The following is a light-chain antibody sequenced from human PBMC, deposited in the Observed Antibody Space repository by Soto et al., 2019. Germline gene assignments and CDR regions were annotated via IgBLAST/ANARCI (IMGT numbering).Light chain of an antibody. CDR2: DVS. Sequence: QSVLTQPASVSGSPGQSIAISCTGTGSDVGGYDYVSWYQQHPGKAPKLMIYDVSNRPSGVSNRFSGSKSDNTASLTISGLQAEDEADYYCSSYTSSSTYVFGTGTKVTVL. J-gene: IGLJ1*01. CDR1: GSDVGGYDY. V-gene: IGLV2-14*01. CDR3: SSYTSSSTYV.